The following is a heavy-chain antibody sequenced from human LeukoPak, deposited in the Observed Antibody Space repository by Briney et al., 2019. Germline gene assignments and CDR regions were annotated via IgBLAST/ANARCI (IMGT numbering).Heavy chain of an antibody. CDR1: GFTFSDYY. V-gene: IGHV3-11*01. J-gene: IGHJ4*02. CDR3: ARDRLPLRYFDWPPPDY. D-gene: IGHD3-9*01. Sequence: GGSLRLSCAASGFTFSDYYMSWVRQAPGKGLEWVSYISSSGSTIYYADSVKGRFTISRDNAKNSLYLQMNSLRAEDTAVYYCARDRLPLRYFDWPPPDYWGQGTLVTVSS. CDR2: ISSSGSTI.